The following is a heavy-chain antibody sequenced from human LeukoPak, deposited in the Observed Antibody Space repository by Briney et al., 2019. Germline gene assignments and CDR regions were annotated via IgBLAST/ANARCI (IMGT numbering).Heavy chain of an antibody. CDR3: ARDRLVLDTAMGTPDY. CDR1: GYTFTSYY. Sequence: GASVKVSCKASGYTFTSYYMHWVRQAPGQGLEWMGIINPSGGSTSYAQTFQGRVTMTRDMSTSTVYMELSSLRSEDTAVYYCARDRLVLDTAMGTPDYWGQGTLVTVSS. V-gene: IGHV1-46*01. D-gene: IGHD5-18*01. J-gene: IGHJ4*02. CDR2: INPSGGST.